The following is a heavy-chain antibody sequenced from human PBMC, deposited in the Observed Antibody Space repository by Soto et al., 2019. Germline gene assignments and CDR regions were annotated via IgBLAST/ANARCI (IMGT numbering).Heavy chain of an antibody. CDR1: GGSISSGDYY. J-gene: IGHJ4*02. V-gene: IGHV4-30-4*01. CDR2: IYYSGST. CDR3: ARRGSGSYSDY. D-gene: IGHD3-10*01. Sequence: SETLSLTCTVSGGSISSGDYYRSWIRQPPGKGLEWIGYIYYSGSTYYNPSLKSRVTISVDTSKNQFSLKLSSVTAADTAVYYCARRGSGSYSDYWGQGTLVTVSS.